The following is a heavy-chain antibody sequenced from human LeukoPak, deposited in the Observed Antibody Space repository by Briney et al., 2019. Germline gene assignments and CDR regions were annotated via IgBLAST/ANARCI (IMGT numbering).Heavy chain of an antibody. CDR1: GFTFSSYG. Sequence: SLRLSCAASGFTFSSYGMHWVRQAPGKGLEWVAVIWYDGSNKYYADSVKGRFTISRDNSKNTLYLQMNSLRAEDTAVYYCARVNGDYFAFDIWGQGTMVTVSS. CDR3: ARVNGDYFAFDI. D-gene: IGHD4-17*01. CDR2: IWYDGSNK. J-gene: IGHJ3*02. V-gene: IGHV3-33*01.